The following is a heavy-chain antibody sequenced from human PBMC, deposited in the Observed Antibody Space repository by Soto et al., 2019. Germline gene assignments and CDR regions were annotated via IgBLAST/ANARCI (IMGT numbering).Heavy chain of an antibody. CDR1: GFTFSGFW. CDR2: INHDGDTK. J-gene: IGHJ4*02. D-gene: IGHD5-12*01. V-gene: IGHV3-7*01. Sequence: PGGSLRLSCAVSGFTFSGFWMTWVRQPPGKGLEWVANINHDGDTKYYVDSVKGRFTISRDNAKSSLYLQMNSLRTEDTAVYYCARGGYDFGYEDYWGQGTLVTVSS. CDR3: ARGGYDFGYEDY.